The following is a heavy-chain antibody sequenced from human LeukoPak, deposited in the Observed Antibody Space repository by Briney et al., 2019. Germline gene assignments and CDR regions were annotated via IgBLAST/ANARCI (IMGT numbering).Heavy chain of an antibody. D-gene: IGHD3-22*01. J-gene: IGHJ4*02. CDR1: GFTFSSYW. V-gene: IGHV3-74*01. Sequence: GGSLRLSCAASGFTFSSYWMHWVRHGPGKGLVWVSRINRDGSSTTYADSVKGRFTISRDNAKNTLYLQMNSLRAEDTAVYYCARDQSSVFDYWGQGTLVTVSS. CDR2: INRDGSST. CDR3: ARDQSSVFDY.